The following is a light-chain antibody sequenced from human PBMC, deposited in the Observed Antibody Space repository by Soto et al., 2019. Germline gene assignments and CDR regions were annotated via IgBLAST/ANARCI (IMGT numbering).Light chain of an antibody. J-gene: IGKJ2*01. CDR1: QSVSSSY. CDR2: GAS. V-gene: IGKV3-20*01. CDR3: QQYGSSPPYT. Sequence: EIVLTQSPGTLSLSPGERATLSCRASQSVSSSYLAWYKQKPGQAPRLLIYGASSRATGIPDRFSGSGSGTVFTLTISRLEPEDFAVYYCQQYGSSPPYTFGQGTKLEIK.